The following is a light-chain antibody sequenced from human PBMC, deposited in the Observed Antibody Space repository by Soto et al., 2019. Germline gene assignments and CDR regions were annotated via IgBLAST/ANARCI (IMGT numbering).Light chain of an antibody. V-gene: IGKV1-33*01. CDR1: QGIGTY. Sequence: DIVLTQSPFSLSLSPGDRGTLTCLASQGIGTYLAWYQQKPGKAPKLLIYDASNLETGVPSRFSGSGSGTDFTLTINRLQPEDFASYYCQQRDSLPLTFGGGTKVDIK. CDR3: QQRDSLPLT. CDR2: DAS. J-gene: IGKJ4*01.